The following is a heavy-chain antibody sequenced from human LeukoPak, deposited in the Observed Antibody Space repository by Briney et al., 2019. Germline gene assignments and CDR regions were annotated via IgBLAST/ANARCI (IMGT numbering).Heavy chain of an antibody. CDR1: GFTFSGYS. D-gene: IGHD4-11*01. V-gene: IGHV3-21*01. CDR3: AKSFHQRLQYLDY. Sequence: GGSLRLSCAASGFTFSGYSMNWVRQAPGKGLEWVSSISSSSSYIYYADSVKGRFTISRDNAKNSLYLQMNSLRAEDTAVYYCAKSFHQRLQYLDYWGQGTLVTVSS. J-gene: IGHJ4*02. CDR2: ISSSSSYI.